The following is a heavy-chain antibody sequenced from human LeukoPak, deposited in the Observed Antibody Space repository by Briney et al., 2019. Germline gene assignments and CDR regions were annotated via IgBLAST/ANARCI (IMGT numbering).Heavy chain of an antibody. CDR2: VNAGNGNT. Sequence: ASVKVSCKASGYTFTNYAIHWVRQAPGQRLEWMGWVNAGNGNTKYSQRFQGRVTITRDTSASTAYMELSSLRSEDTAVYYCARSPYYYDSSGYYAESYFDYWGQGTLVTVSS. CDR3: ARSPYYYDSSGYYAESYFDY. V-gene: IGHV1-3*01. D-gene: IGHD3-22*01. CDR1: GYTFTNYA. J-gene: IGHJ4*02.